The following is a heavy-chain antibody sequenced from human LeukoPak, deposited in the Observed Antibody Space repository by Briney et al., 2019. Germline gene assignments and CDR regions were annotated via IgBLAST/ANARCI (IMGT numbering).Heavy chain of an antibody. D-gene: IGHD2-15*01. J-gene: IGHJ4*02. CDR3: ARERAGLPIDY. CDR2: INPTSGGT. CDR1: GYTFTGYY. Sequence: ASVKVSCKASGYTFTGYYMHWVRQAPGQGLEWMGRINPTSGGTNYAQKFQGRVTMTRDTSISTAYMELSRLRSDDTAVYYCARERAGLPIDYWGQGTLVTVSS. V-gene: IGHV1-2*06.